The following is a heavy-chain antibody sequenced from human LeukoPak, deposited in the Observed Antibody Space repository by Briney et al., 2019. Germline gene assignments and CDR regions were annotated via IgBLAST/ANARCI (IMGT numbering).Heavy chain of an antibody. CDR3: ARLTSSWSFDY. CDR1: GXSFTSYW. D-gene: IGHD6-13*01. Sequence: AGESLKISCKGSGXSFTSYWSSWVRQMPGKGLEWMGIISPDGSDTRYSPSFQGQVTISADKSITTAYLQWSSLKASDTAMYYCARLTSSWSFDYWGQGTLVTVSS. V-gene: IGHV5-51*01. CDR2: ISPDGSDT. J-gene: IGHJ4*02.